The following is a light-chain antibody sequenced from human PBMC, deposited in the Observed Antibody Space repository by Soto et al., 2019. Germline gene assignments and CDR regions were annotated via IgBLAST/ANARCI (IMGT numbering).Light chain of an antibody. J-gene: IGLJ1*01. CDR1: SSNVGSYNL. CDR2: EDS. Sequence: QSALTQPASVSGSPGQTITISCTGNSSNVGSYNLVSWYQQHPGKAPKLMIYEDSKRPSGVSNRFSGSKSGNTASLTISGLQAEDEADYYWCSYAGSSNDVFGTGTKLTVL. V-gene: IGLV2-23*01. CDR3: CSYAGSSNDV.